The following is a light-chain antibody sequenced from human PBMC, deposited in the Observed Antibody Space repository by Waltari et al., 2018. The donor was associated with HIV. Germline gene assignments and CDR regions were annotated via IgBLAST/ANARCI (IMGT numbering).Light chain of an antibody. V-gene: IGLV1-47*01. CDR1: SSNLENDK. CDR2: KDT. J-gene: IGLJ1*01. CDR3: VGWDSRLRGYV. Sequence: QSVLTQPPSASGAPGPRVTISCSGRSSNLENDKVYWYQQFPGATPKLLIYKDTQRPSGVPDRFTGSKSGTSASLAIGGLRSDDEADYYCVGWDSRLRGYVFGAGTKVTVL.